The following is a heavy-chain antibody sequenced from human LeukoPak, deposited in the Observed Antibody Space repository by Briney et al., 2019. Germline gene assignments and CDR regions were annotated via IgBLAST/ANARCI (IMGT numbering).Heavy chain of an antibody. CDR2: ISSGSSHI. CDR1: GFNFDSYT. CDR3: ARDRGEDYYGSGNYLRAFDI. J-gene: IGHJ3*02. D-gene: IGHD3-10*01. V-gene: IGHV3-21*01. Sequence: PGGSLRLSCAASGFNFDSYTMTWVRQAPGKGLEWVSSISSGSSHIYYADSMKGRFTISRDNAKDSLYLQMNSLRAEDTAVYYCARDRGEDYYGSGNYLRAFDIWGQGTMVTVSS.